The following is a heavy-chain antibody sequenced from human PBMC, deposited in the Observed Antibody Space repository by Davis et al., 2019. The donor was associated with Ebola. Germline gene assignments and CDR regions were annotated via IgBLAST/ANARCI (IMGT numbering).Heavy chain of an antibody. CDR2: IYYSGST. J-gene: IGHJ4*02. CDR1: GGSISSSSYY. V-gene: IGHV4-61*05. CDR3: ASGNSGYEIFDY. Sequence: MPSETLSLTCTVSGGSISSSSYYWSWIRQPPGKGLEWIGYIYYSGSTNYNPSLKSRVTISVDTSKNQFSLKLSSVTAADTAVYYCASGNSGYEIFDYWGQGTLVTVSS. D-gene: IGHD5-12*01.